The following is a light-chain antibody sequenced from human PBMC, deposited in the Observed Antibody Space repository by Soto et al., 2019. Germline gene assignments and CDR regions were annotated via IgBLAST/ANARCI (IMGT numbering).Light chain of an antibody. J-gene: IGLJ2*01. V-gene: IGLV2-14*01. CDR3: SSYTSSSTLVV. CDR2: DVS. Sequence: QSVLTQPASVSGSPGQSITISCTGTSSDVGGYNYVSWYQQHPGKAPKLMIYDVSNRTSGVSNRFSGSKSGNTASLTISGLQAEEEDDDYCSSYTSSSTLVVFGGGTKVTVL. CDR1: SSDVGGYNY.